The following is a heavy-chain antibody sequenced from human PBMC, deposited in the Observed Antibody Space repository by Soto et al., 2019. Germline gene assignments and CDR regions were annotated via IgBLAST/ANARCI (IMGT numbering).Heavy chain of an antibody. V-gene: IGHV1-18*01. CDR3: ARDSCTNGVCYTGDY. CDR1: GYTFTSYG. CDR2: ISAYNGNT. Sequence: QVQLVQSGAEMKKPGASVKVSCKASGYTFTSYGISWVRQAPGQGLEWMGWISAYNGNTNYAQKLQGRVTMTTDTSTSTAYMELRSLRSDDTAVYYCARDSCTNGVCYTGDYWGQGTLVTVSS. D-gene: IGHD2-8*01. J-gene: IGHJ4*02.